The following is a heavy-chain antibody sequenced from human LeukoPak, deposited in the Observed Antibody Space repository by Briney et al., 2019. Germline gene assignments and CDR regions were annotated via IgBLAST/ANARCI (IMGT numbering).Heavy chain of an antibody. D-gene: IGHD1-1*01. CDR2: IYRGGTT. Sequence: PGGSLRLSCAASGFTVSSSYMNWVRQAPGKGLEWVSLIYRGGTTYYADSVKGRFTISRDISMNTPYLQMNSLRPEDTAVYYCAGVKTGTTTLGAFDIWGQGTMVTVSS. CDR3: AGVKTGTTTLGAFDI. CDR1: GFTVSSSY. J-gene: IGHJ3*02. V-gene: IGHV3-53*01.